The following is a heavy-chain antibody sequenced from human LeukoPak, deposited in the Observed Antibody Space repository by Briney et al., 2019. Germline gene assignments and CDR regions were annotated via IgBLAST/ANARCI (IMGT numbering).Heavy chain of an antibody. CDR3: ARDASRGYDILTGYYGGSLSAFDI. CDR1: GGSLSSSSYY. Sequence: SETLSLTCTVSGGSLSSSSYYWGWIRQPPGKGLEWIGSIYYSGSTYYNPSLKSRVTISVDTSKHQFSLKLSSVTAADTAVYYCARDASRGYDILTGYYGGSLSAFDIWGQGTMVTVSS. D-gene: IGHD3-9*01. CDR2: IYYSGST. J-gene: IGHJ3*02. V-gene: IGHV4-39*07.